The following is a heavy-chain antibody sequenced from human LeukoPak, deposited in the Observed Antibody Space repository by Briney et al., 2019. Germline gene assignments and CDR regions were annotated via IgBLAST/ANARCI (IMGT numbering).Heavy chain of an antibody. CDR1: GFTFSNYW. CDR2: INTGGSST. D-gene: IGHD4-11*01. CDR3: ARSNHADDY. V-gene: IGHV3-74*01. Sequence: PGGSLRLSCAASGFTFSNYWMHWVRQVPGKGLVWVSRINTGGSSTTYADSVKGRFTISRDNAKNTLYLQMNSLTAEDTAVYYCARSNHADDYWGQGTLVTVSS. J-gene: IGHJ4*02.